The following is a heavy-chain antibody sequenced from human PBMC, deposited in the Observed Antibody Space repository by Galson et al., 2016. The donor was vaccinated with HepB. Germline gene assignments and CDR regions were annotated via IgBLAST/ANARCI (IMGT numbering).Heavy chain of an antibody. CDR2: IHSSGTS. D-gene: IGHD2-2*01. CDR3: ARGREIWRAVVPAASFDY. J-gene: IGHJ4*02. CDR1: GDSISSVGRH. V-gene: IGHV4-39*07. Sequence: ETLSLTCTVSGDSISSVGRHWGWFRQSPGMGLEYIGSIHSSGTSYSNPSLKSRVTISVDTSKNRFSLKLSSVTAADTAVYYCARGREIWRAVVPAASFDYWGQGTLVTVSS.